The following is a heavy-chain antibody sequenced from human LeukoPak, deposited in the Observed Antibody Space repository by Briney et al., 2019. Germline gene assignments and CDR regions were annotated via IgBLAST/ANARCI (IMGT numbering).Heavy chain of an antibody. Sequence: PSETLSLTCTVSGGSIRSHYWSWIRQPPGKGLGWIGYIYNTGTTKYNPSLKRRVNISLDQSKNQFSLNLTSVTAADTAVYYCVRDRATYGGWFDPWGQGTLVTVSS. CDR3: VRDRATYGGWFDP. CDR1: GGSIRSHY. D-gene: IGHD4-17*01. CDR2: IYNTGTT. V-gene: IGHV4-59*11. J-gene: IGHJ5*02.